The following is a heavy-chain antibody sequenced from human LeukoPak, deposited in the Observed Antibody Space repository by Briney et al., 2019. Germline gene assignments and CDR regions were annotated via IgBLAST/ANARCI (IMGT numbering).Heavy chain of an antibody. CDR2: IDPDSGGT. J-gene: IGHJ4*02. Sequence: APVKVSCKASGYTFTGYYMHWVRQAPGQGLEWMGWIDPDSGGTNYAQKFQGRVTMTRDTSISTAYMELSRLRSDDTAVYYCAREKQADSYGYDYWGQGTLVTVSS. V-gene: IGHV1-2*02. D-gene: IGHD5-18*01. CDR1: GYTFTGYY. CDR3: AREKQADSYGYDY.